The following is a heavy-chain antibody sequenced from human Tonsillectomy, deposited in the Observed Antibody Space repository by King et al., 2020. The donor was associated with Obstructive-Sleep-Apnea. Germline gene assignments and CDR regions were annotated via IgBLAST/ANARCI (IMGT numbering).Heavy chain of an antibody. Sequence: VQLVESGGGLVKPGGSLGLSCAASGFTFSSYSMNWVRQAPGKGLEWVSSISSSSSYIHYADSVKDRFTNSRDNAKNSLYLQMNSLSAEDTAVYYCARAGITGATKGWFDPWGQGTLVTVSS. V-gene: IGHV3-21*01. CDR2: ISSSSSYI. CDR1: GFTFSSYS. CDR3: ARAGITGATKGWFDP. J-gene: IGHJ5*02. D-gene: IGHD1-7*01.